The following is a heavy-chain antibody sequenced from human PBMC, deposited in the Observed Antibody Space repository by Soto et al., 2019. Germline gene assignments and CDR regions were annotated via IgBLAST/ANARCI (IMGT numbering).Heavy chain of an antibody. CDR2: IYYSGST. J-gene: IGHJ6*02. V-gene: IGHV4-59*01. CDR3: ARVRTSITGTTRPYYYYGMDV. CDR1: GGSISSYY. Sequence: SETLSLTCTVSGGSISSYYWSWIRQAPGKGLEWIGYIYYSGSTNYNPSLKSRVTISVDTSKNQFSLKLSSVTAADTAVYYCARVRTSITGTTRPYYYYGMDVWGQGTTVTVSS. D-gene: IGHD1-7*01.